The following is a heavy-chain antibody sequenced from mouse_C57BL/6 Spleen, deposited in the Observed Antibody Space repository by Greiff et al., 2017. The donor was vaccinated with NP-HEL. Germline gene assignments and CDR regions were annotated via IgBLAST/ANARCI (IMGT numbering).Heavy chain of an antibody. D-gene: IGHD2-5*01. Sequence: EVMLVESGGGLVKPGGSLKLSCAASGFTFSDYGMHWVRQAPEKGLEWVAYISSGSSTIYYADTVKGRFTISRDNAKNTLFLQMTSLRSEDTAMYYCARPFYYSNYQAWFAYWGQGTLVTVSA. CDR1: GFTFSDYG. J-gene: IGHJ3*01. CDR3: ARPFYYSNYQAWFAY. CDR2: ISSGSSTI. V-gene: IGHV5-17*01.